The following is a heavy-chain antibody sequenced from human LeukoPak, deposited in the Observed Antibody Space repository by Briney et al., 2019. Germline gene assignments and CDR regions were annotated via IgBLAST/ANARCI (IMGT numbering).Heavy chain of an antibody. CDR2: IRYDGNNQ. D-gene: IGHD1-26*01. CDR1: GFTFSRYG. J-gene: IGHJ4*02. Sequence: GGSLRLSCAASGFTFSRYGLLWVRQAPGKGLDVLAFIRYDGNNQYYADSVKGRFTISRDNSKNTIYLQMNSLRDEDTAVYYCAKDGMVGATTGLFYFDYWGQGTLVTVSS. CDR3: AKDGMVGATTGLFYFDY. V-gene: IGHV3-30*02.